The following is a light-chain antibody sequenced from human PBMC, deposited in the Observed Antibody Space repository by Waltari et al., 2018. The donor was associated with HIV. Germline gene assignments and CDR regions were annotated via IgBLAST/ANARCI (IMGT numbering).Light chain of an antibody. CDR1: SSNIGNNY. CDR2: DNH. CDR3: GTWDSSLSAGV. V-gene: IGLV1-51*01. Sequence: QSVLTQPLSVSAAPGQKITISCSGSSSNIGNNYVSWYQQLPGTAPKLLIYDNHKRPSGIPDRFSGSKSGTSATLGITGLQTGDEADYYCGTWDSSLSAGVFGGGTKVTVL. J-gene: IGLJ2*01.